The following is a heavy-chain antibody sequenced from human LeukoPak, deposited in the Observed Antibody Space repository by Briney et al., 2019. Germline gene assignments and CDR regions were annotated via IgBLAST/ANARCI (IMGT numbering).Heavy chain of an antibody. V-gene: IGHV3-7*01. J-gene: IGHJ4*02. CDR2: IKQDGSEK. CDR1: GFTFSSYR. D-gene: IGHD1-26*01. Sequence: LPGGSLRLSCAASGFTFSSYRMNWVRQAPGKGPEWVANIKQDGSEKYYVDSVKGRFTISRDNAKNSLFLQMNSLRAEDTAVYYCARDTRTFDYWGQGTLVTVSS. CDR3: ARDTRTFDY.